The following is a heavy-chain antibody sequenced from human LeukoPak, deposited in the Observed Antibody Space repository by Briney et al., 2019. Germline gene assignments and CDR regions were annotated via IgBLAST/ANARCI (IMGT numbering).Heavy chain of an antibody. CDR1: GFSLSNYW. D-gene: IGHD3-10*01. Sequence: GGSLRLSCAASGFSLSNYWMHWVRQAPGKGLMWVSQISPDGSQTFYADSVKGRFTISRDNAKNTLFLQMNSLRAEDTAVYYCARDVPRTSGPWGQGTLVTVSS. CDR3: ARDVPRTSGP. CDR2: ISPDGSQT. V-gene: IGHV3-74*01. J-gene: IGHJ5*02.